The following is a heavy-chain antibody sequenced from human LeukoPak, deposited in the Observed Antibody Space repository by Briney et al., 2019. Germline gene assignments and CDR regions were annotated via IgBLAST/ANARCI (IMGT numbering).Heavy chain of an antibody. Sequence: ASVKVSCKASGYTFTSYAMNWVRQAPGQGLEWMGWINTNTGNPTYAQGFTGRFVFSLDTSVSTAYLQISSLKAEDTAVYYCARVVDYYDSSGYPYYYYYYMDVWGKGTTVTVSS. CDR3: ARVVDYYDSSGYPYYYYYYMDV. D-gene: IGHD3-22*01. J-gene: IGHJ6*03. CDR1: GYTFTSYA. CDR2: INTNTGNP. V-gene: IGHV7-4-1*02.